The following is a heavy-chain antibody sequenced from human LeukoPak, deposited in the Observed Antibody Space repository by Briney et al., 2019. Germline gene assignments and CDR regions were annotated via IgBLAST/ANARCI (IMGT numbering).Heavy chain of an antibody. CDR2: IYYSGST. Sequence: SETLSLTCTVSGGSISSSSYYWGWIRQPPGKGLEWIGSIYYSGSTYYNPSLESRVTISVDTSKNQFSLKLSSVTAADTAVYYCATSGWYLLPGVYWGQGTLVTVSS. D-gene: IGHD6-19*01. CDR1: GGSISSSSYY. J-gene: IGHJ4*02. V-gene: IGHV4-39*01. CDR3: ATSGWYLLPGVY.